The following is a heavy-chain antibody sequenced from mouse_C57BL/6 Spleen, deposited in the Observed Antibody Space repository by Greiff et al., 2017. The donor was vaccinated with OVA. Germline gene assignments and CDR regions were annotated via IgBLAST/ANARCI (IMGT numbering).Heavy chain of an antibody. J-gene: IGHJ3*01. Sequence: EVQLQQSGAELVRPGASVKLSCTASGFNIKDYYMHWVKQRPEQGLEWIGRIDPEDGDTEYAPKFQGKATMTADTSSNTAYLQLSSLTSEDTAVYYCTEGMVTTRFAYWGQGTLVTVSA. D-gene: IGHD2-2*01. V-gene: IGHV14-1*01. CDR2: IDPEDGDT. CDR1: GFNIKDYY. CDR3: TEGMVTTRFAY.